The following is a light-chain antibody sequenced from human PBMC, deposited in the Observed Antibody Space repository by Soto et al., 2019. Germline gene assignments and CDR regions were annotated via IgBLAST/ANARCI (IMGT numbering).Light chain of an antibody. CDR2: DAS. CDR3: QQRSNWPPWT. Sequence: EIVLTQYAFTLSFCPVEGSTLSFGAGRSVSFSYLAWCQQKPGQAPRLLIYDASNRATGIPARFSGSGSGTDFTLTISSLEPEDFAVYYCQQRSNWPPWTFGQGTKVDIK. CDR1: RSVSFSY. V-gene: IGKV3-11*01. J-gene: IGKJ1*01.